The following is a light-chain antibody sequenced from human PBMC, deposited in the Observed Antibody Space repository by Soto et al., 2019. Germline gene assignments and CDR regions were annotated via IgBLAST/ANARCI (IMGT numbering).Light chain of an antibody. CDR2: GAS. CDR1: QSVSSN. CDR3: QQYTNWPRT. Sequence: EIVLTQSPATLSVSPGERATLSCRASQSVSSNLAWYQQKRGQAPRLLISGASTRATGIPVRFSGSGSGTEFTLTISGLQSEDFAVYYCQQYTNWPRTFGQGTKVEIK. J-gene: IGKJ1*01. V-gene: IGKV3-15*01.